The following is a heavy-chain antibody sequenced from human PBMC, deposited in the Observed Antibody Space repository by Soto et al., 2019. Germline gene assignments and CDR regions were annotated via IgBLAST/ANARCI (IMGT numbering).Heavy chain of an antibody. CDR2: IYYSGST. J-gene: IGHJ4*02. D-gene: IGHD1-1*01. CDR1: GGSISSGGYY. Sequence: PSETLSLTCTVSGGSISSGGYYWSWIRQHPGKGLEWIGYIYYSGSTYYNPSLKSRVTISVDTSKNQFSLKLSSVTAADTAVYFCARSRLKAAPVPAAYWAQGTLVTVSS. V-gene: IGHV4-31*03. CDR3: ARSRLKAAPVPAAY.